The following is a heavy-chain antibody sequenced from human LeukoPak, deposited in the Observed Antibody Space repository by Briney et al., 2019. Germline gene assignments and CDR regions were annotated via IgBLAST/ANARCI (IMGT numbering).Heavy chain of an antibody. D-gene: IGHD6-13*01. Sequence: GGSLRLSCAASGFTFSSYEMNWVRQAPGKGLEWVSYISSSGSTIYYADSVKGRFTISRDNAKNSLYLQMNSLRAEDTAVYYCARSGQAAAGPEYYYYYMDVWGKGTTVTVSS. CDR2: ISSSGSTI. J-gene: IGHJ6*03. V-gene: IGHV3-48*03. CDR3: ARSGQAAAGPEYYYYYMDV. CDR1: GFTFSSYE.